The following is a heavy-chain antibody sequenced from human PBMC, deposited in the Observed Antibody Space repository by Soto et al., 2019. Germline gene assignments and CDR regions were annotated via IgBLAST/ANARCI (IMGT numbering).Heavy chain of an antibody. J-gene: IGHJ6*02. V-gene: IGHV2-5*01. CDR3: ARRRIVVVPAATTIMDG. D-gene: IGHD2-2*01. Sequence: SGPTLVNPTQTLTLTCTFSGFSLSTSGVGVGWIRQPPGKALEWLAHIYWNDDKRYSPSLKSRLTITKDTSKNQVVLTMTSMNPVDTATYYCARRRIVVVPAATTIMDGWGQGTTVTVSS. CDR1: GFSLSTSGVG. CDR2: IYWNDDK.